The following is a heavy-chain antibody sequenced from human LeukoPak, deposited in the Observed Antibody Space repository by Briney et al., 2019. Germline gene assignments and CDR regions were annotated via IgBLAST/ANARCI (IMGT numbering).Heavy chain of an antibody. CDR2: ISRSSSYI. CDR3: ARDRADYRDWYFDL. Sequence: PGGSLRLSCAASEFTFSSYSMNWVRQAPGKGLEWVSSISRSSSYIYYADSVKGRFTISRDNARNSLYLQMNSLRAEDTAVYYCARDRADYRDWYFDLWGRGTLVTVSS. V-gene: IGHV3-21*01. D-gene: IGHD4-11*01. J-gene: IGHJ2*01. CDR1: EFTFSSYS.